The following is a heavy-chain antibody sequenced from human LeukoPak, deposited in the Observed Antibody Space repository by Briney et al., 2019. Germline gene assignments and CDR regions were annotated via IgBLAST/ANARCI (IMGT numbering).Heavy chain of an antibody. Sequence: GASVKVSCKASGYTFTGYYMHWVRQAPGQGLEWMGWINPNSGGTNYAQKFQGRVTMTRDTSISPAYMELSRLRSDDTAVYYCARARWEAAAASGFFDYWGQGTLVTVSS. J-gene: IGHJ4*02. CDR2: INPNSGGT. CDR1: GYTFTGYY. CDR3: ARARWEAAAASGFFDY. V-gene: IGHV1-2*02. D-gene: IGHD6-13*01.